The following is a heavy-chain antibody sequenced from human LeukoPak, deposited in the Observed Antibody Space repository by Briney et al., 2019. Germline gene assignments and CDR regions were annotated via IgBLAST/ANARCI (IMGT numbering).Heavy chain of an antibody. V-gene: IGHV4-59*08. CDR1: GGSINGFY. Sequence: SETLSLTCTVSGGSINGFYWSWIRQPPGRRLEWIGYNSYSGSTYYRPSLKSRLTMSLDTSQNQFSLRLNSVTAADTAIYYCARHVISFGESYSQYSFDYWGQGSLVTISS. CDR2: NSYSGST. J-gene: IGHJ4*02. CDR3: ARHVISFGESYSQYSFDY. D-gene: IGHD3-10*01.